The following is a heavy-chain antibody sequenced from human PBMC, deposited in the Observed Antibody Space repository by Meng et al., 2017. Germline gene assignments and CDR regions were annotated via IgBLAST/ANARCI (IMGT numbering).Heavy chain of an antibody. D-gene: IGHD2-8*01. J-gene: IGHJ4*02. CDR1: VGLVLSGSFY. V-gene: IGHV4-61*01. CDR3: ATHNLGYCTNGVCYNNDY. Sequence: LLAAGPGLGRLAETVPLPWMASVGLVLSGSFYWSWISKPPGKGLGWREHIYYSGSTNYYPYLKSRVTISVDTSKNQFTLKLSSVTAADTAVYYCATHNLGYCTNGVCYNNDYWGQGTLVTVSS. CDR2: IYYSGST.